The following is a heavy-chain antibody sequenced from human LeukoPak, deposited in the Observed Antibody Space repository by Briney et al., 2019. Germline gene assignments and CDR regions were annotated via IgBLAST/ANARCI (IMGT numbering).Heavy chain of an antibody. CDR1: GFIVSGDF. J-gene: IGHJ4*02. V-gene: IGHV3-53*01. CDR3: ARERGRGRDSPWFDY. Sequence: PGGSLRLSCAASGFIVSGDFMSWVRQAPGKGLEWVSVICSDGSTYYADSVKGRFTISRDNSKNTLDLQMTGLRAEDTAVYYCARERGRGRDSPWFDYWGQGTLVTVSS. D-gene: IGHD1-26*01. CDR2: ICSDGST.